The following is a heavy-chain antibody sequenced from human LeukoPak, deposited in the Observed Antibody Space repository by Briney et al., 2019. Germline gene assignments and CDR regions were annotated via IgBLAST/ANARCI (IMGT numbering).Heavy chain of an antibody. V-gene: IGHV4-38-2*02. CDR3: ARHAVVTASFDP. J-gene: IGHJ5*02. D-gene: IGHD2-21*02. CDR1: GYSISSGYY. Sequence: SETLSLTCTVSGYSISSGYYWGWIRQPPGKGLEWIGSIYHSGSTYYNPSLKSRVTISVDTSKNQFSLKLSSVTAADTAVYYCARHAVVTASFDPWGQGTLVTVSS. CDR2: IYHSGST.